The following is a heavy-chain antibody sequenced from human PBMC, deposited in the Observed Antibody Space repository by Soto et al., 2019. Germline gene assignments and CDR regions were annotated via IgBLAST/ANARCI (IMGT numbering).Heavy chain of an antibody. CDR3: VRGVLGPGDYYYGMDV. V-gene: IGHV3-13*01. Sequence: LRLSCTASGFTFNNYDMHWVRQATGKGLEWLSGIGAAGDTYYPGAVNGRFTISRDNARNSLYLQMNSLSAADTAVYYCVRGVLGPGDYYYGMDVWGQGTTVTVSS. D-gene: IGHD2-8*02. CDR2: IGAAGDT. CDR1: GFTFNNYD. J-gene: IGHJ6*02.